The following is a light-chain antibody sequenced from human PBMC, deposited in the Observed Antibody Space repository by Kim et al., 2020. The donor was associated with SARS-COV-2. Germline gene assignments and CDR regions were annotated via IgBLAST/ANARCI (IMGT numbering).Light chain of an antibody. CDR2: SNN. CDR1: SANIGSNT. J-gene: IGLJ3*02. Sequence: QRATISCSGSSANIGSNTLNWYQQRPGPAPKLLIYSNNQRPSGVPDRFSGSKSGTSASLAISGLQSEDEADYYCAAWDDSLNGPVFGGGTQLTVL. CDR3: AAWDDSLNGPV. V-gene: IGLV1-44*01.